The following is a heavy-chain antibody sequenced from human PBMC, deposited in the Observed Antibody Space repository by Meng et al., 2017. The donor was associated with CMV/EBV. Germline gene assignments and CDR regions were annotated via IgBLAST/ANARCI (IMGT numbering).Heavy chain of an antibody. Sequence: SVKVSCKASGGTFSSYAISWVRQAPGQGLEWMGGIIPILGIANYAQKFQGRATITADKSTSTAYMELSSLRSEDTAVYYCARGIVVPGRYYYYGMDVWGQGTTVTVSS. CDR1: GGTFSSYA. J-gene: IGHJ6*02. D-gene: IGHD2-2*01. V-gene: IGHV1-69*10. CDR3: ARGIVVPGRYYYYGMDV. CDR2: IIPILGIA.